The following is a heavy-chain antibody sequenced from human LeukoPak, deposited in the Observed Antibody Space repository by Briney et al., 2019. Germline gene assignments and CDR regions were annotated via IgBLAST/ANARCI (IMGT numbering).Heavy chain of an antibody. V-gene: IGHV4-61*02. D-gene: IGHD6-13*01. J-gene: IGHJ4*02. Sequence: PSETLSLTCTVSGGSISSGSDYWSWIRQPAGKGLEWIGRIYISGSTNYNPSLKSRVTISVDTSKNQFSLKLSSVTAADTAVYYCARDNQQQLGGGEVYFDYWGQGTLVTVSS. CDR1: GGSISSGSDY. CDR3: ARDNQQQLGGGEVYFDY. CDR2: IYISGST.